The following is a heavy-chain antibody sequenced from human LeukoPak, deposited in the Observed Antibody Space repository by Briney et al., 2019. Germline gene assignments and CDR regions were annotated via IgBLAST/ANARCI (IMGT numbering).Heavy chain of an antibody. D-gene: IGHD6-19*01. CDR2: INHSGST. Sequence: SETLSLTCAVYGGSFSGYYWSWIRQPPGKGLEWIGEINHSGSTNYNPSLKSRVTIPVDTSKNQFSLKLSSVTAADTAVYYCARGAVAGTEGFDYWGQGTLVTVSS. CDR1: GGSFSGYY. V-gene: IGHV4-34*01. J-gene: IGHJ4*02. CDR3: ARGAVAGTEGFDY.